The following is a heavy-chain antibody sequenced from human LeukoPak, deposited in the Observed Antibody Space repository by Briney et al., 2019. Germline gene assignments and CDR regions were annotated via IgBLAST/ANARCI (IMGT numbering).Heavy chain of an antibody. D-gene: IGHD2-2*01. Sequence: PGGSLRLSCAASGFTFSNYAMSWVRQAPGKGLEWVSAISGSGGSTYYADSVKGRFTISRDNSKNTLYLQMNSLRAEDRAVYYCAKAPGGYCSSTSCYGDYYYGMDVWGQGTTVTVSS. V-gene: IGHV3-23*01. CDR2: ISGSGGST. J-gene: IGHJ6*02. CDR1: GFTFSNYA. CDR3: AKAPGGYCSSTSCYGDYYYGMDV.